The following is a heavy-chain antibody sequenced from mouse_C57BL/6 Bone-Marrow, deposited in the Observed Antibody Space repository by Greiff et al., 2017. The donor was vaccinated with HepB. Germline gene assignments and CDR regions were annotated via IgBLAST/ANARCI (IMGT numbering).Heavy chain of an antibody. V-gene: IGHV1-19*01. Sequence: VQLQQSGPVLVKPGASVKMSCKASGYTFTDYYMNWVKQSHGKSLEWIGVINPYNGGTSYNQKFKGKATLTVDKSSSTAYMELNSLTSEDSAVYYCARPGGYNGGFAYWGQGTLVTVSA. CDR3: ARPGGYNGGFAY. CDR2: INPYNGGT. D-gene: IGHD2-2*01. CDR1: GYTFTDYY. J-gene: IGHJ3*01.